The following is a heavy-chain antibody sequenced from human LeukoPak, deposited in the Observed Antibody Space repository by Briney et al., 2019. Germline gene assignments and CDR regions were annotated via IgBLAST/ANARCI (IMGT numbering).Heavy chain of an antibody. D-gene: IGHD3-22*01. CDR3: AASYDSSGYYLDY. V-gene: IGHV4-59*01. CDR2: IYYSGST. CDR1: GGSIRSYY. Sequence: SETLSLTCTVSGGSIRSYYWSWIRQPPGKGLEWIGYIYYSGSTNYNPSLKSRVTISVDTSKNQFSLKLSSVTAADTAVYYCAASYDSSGYYLDYWGQGTLVTVSS. J-gene: IGHJ4*02.